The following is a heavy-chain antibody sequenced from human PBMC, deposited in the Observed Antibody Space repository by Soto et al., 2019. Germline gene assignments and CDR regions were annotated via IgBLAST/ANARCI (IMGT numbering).Heavy chain of an antibody. D-gene: IGHD3-16*01. Sequence: QVQLMESGGGVVQPGRSLRLSCAASGFTFTSYSIHWVRQAPGKGLEWVAVISSAGSNKYCADSVKGRLTLSRDTSKNTVYLQMNSLRGEDTAVYYCARDPNDYVWALDYWGQGTLVTVSS. CDR2: ISSAGSNK. CDR1: GFTFTSYS. CDR3: ARDPNDYVWALDY. J-gene: IGHJ4*02. V-gene: IGHV3-30-3*01.